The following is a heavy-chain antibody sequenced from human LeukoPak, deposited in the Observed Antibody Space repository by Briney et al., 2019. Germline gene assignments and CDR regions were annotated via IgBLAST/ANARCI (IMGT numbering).Heavy chain of an antibody. Sequence: ASVKVSCKASGYTFTDYYMHWVRQAPGQGLGWMGWINPNSGGTNYAQKFQGTVTMTRDTSISTAYMELSRLRSDDTAVYYCARDSRFLEWSIIYGMDVWGQGTTVTVSS. D-gene: IGHD3-3*01. CDR1: GYTFTDYY. CDR2: INPNSGGT. J-gene: IGHJ6*02. CDR3: ARDSRFLEWSIIYGMDV. V-gene: IGHV1-2*02.